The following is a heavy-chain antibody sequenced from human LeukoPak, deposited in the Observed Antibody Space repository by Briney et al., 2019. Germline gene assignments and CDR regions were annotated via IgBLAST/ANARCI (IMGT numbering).Heavy chain of an antibody. CDR3: ARTKLKLNIVVVPAYDP. CDR2: IIPIFGTA. Sequence: ASVKVSCKASGGTFSSYAISWVRQAPGQRLEWMGGIIPIFGTANYAQKFQGRVTITADESTSTAYMELSSLRSEDTAVYYCARTKLKLNIVVVPAYDPWGQGTLLTVSS. V-gene: IGHV1-69*13. J-gene: IGHJ5*02. D-gene: IGHD2-2*01. CDR1: GGTFSSYA.